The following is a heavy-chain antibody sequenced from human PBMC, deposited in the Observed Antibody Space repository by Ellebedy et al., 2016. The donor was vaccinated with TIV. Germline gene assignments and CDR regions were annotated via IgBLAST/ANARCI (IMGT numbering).Heavy chain of an antibody. CDR1: GFPFSTYS. J-gene: IGHJ2*01. CDR2: VSGSGSFI. CDR3: ARGVDINWHFEL. D-gene: IGHD5-12*01. Sequence: PGGSLRLSCAASGFPFSTYSMSWVRQAPGKGLEWVSSVSGSGSFIYYADSVTGRFTISRDNAKNSLFLQMNSLRAEDTGVYYRARGVDINWHFELWGRGTLVTVSS. V-gene: IGHV3-21*01.